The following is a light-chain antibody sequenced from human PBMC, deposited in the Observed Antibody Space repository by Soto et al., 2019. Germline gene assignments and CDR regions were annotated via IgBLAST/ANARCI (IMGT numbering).Light chain of an antibody. V-gene: IGLV2-8*01. CDR3: SSYAGSDVFV. J-gene: IGLJ1*01. CDR1: SSDVGGYNY. CDR2: EVN. Sequence: QSALTQPASVSGSPGQSITISCTGSSSDVGGYNYVSWYQQHPGKAPKLMIYEVNKRPSGVPDRFSGSRSGNTASLTVSGLQTEDEADYYCSSYAGSDVFVFGTGTKVTVL.